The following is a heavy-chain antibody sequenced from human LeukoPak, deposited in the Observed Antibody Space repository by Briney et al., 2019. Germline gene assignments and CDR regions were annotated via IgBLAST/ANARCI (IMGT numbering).Heavy chain of an antibody. CDR1: GGSISSSSYY. CDR2: IYYSGST. V-gene: IGHV4-39*01. CDR3: ARQTYYYDSSGYYTPVDY. Sequence: SETLSLTCTVSGGSISSSSYYWGWIRQPPGEGLEWIGSIYYSGSTYYNPSLKSRVTISVDTSKNQFSLKLSSVTAADTAVYYCARQTYYYDSSGYYTPVDYWGQGTLVTVSS. J-gene: IGHJ4*02. D-gene: IGHD3-22*01.